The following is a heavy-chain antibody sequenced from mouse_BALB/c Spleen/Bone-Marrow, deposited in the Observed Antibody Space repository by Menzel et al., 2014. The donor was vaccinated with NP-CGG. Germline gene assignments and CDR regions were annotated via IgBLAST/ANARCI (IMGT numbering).Heavy chain of an antibody. CDR1: GFSLTDYG. D-gene: IGHD2-4*01. V-gene: IGHV2-6-5*01. CDR3: AKIYYDFDGFAH. J-gene: IGHJ3*01. CDR2: IWGVGTT. Sequence: VKLQESGPGLVSPSQRLSITCTVSGFSLTDYGVSWIRQPPGKGLEWLGVIWGVGTTYYNSALKSRLSISKDNSKSQVFLKMNSLQTDDTAIYYCAKIYYDFDGFAHWGQGTLVTVSA.